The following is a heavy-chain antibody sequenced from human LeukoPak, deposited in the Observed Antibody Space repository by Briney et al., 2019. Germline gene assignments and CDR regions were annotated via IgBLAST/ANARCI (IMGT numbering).Heavy chain of an antibody. CDR3: AWSWGSDINYYYYGMDV. D-gene: IGHD5-12*01. V-gene: IGHV1-8*01. CDR2: MNPNSGNT. Sequence: ASVKVSCKASGYTFTSYDINWVRQATGQGLEWMGWMNPNSGNTGYAQKFQGRVTMTRNTSISTAYMELSSLRSEDTAVYYGAWSWGSDINYYYYGMDVWGQGTTVTVSS. J-gene: IGHJ6*02. CDR1: GYTFTSYD.